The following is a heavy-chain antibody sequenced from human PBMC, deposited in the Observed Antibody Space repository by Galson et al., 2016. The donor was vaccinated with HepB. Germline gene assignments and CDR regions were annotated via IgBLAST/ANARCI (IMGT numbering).Heavy chain of an antibody. Sequence: LRLSCAASGLTFSSYWMHWVRQAPGKGLEWISHIKSDGRSTNYADSVKGRFIISRDNAKNTLYMQMNSLRAEDTAVYYCARLSLVVGGTINFWGQGTLVTVSS. J-gene: IGHJ4*02. V-gene: IGHV3-74*01. CDR3: ARLSLVVGGTINF. D-gene: IGHD6-19*01. CDR2: IKSDGRST. CDR1: GLTFSSYW.